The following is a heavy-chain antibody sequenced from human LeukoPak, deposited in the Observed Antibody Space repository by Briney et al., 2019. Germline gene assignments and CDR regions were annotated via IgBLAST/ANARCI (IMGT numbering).Heavy chain of an antibody. CDR3: AKDPIVVVPAAISGGAY. CDR2: ISGSGGST. CDR1: GFTFSSYA. D-gene: IGHD2-2*01. Sequence: GGSLRLSCAASGFTFSSYAMSWVRQAPGKGLEWVSAISGSGGSTYYADSVKGRFTISRDNSKNTLYLQMNSLRAEDTAVYYCAKDPIVVVPAAISGGAYWGQGTLVTVSS. V-gene: IGHV3-23*01. J-gene: IGHJ4*02.